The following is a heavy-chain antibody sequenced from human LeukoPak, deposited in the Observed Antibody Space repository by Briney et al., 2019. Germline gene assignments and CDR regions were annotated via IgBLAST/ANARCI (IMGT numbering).Heavy chain of an antibody. D-gene: IGHD3-10*01. CDR1: GYTFAGYY. Sequence: ASVKVSCKASGYTFAGYYMHWVRQAPGQGLEWMGWINPNSGGTNYAQKFQGRVTMTRDTSISTAYMELSRLRSEDTAVYYCARGDTMVRGEVYYYYGMDVWGQGTTVTVAS. CDR3: ARGDTMVRGEVYYYYGMDV. V-gene: IGHV1-2*02. J-gene: IGHJ6*02. CDR2: INPNSGGT.